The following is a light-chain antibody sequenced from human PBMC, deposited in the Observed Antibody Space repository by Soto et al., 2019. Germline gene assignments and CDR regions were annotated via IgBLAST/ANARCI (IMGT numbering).Light chain of an antibody. CDR3: QQYNSYSPWT. CDR2: AAS. Sequence: DIQMTQSPSSLSASVGDRVTIPCRASQSISSYLNWYQQKPGKAPKLLIYAASSLQSGVPSRFSGSGSGTDFTLTISSLQPDDFATYYCQQYNSYSPWTFGQGTKVDI. V-gene: IGKV1-39*01. J-gene: IGKJ1*01. CDR1: QSISSY.